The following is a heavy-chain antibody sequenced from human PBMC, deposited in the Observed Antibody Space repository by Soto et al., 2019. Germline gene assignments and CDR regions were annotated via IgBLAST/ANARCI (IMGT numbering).Heavy chain of an antibody. CDR3: ARESEDLTSNFDY. V-gene: IGHV3-21*06. CDR2: ISSTTNYI. J-gene: IGHJ4*02. CDR1: GFTFTRYS. Sequence: GGSLRLSCAASGFTFTRYSMDWVRQAPGKGLEWVSSISSTTNYIYYGDSMKGRFTISRDNAKNSLYLEMNSLRAEDTAVYYCARESEDLTSNFDYWGQGPLVTVSS.